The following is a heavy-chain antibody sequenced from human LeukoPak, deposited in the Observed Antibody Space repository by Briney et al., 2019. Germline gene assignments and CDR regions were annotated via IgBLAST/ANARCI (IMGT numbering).Heavy chain of an antibody. V-gene: IGHV4-30-4*01. CDR2: IYYSGST. D-gene: IGHD3-16*01. Sequence: SQTLSLTCTVSGGSISSGDYYWSWIRQPPGKGLEWIGYIYYSGSTYYNPSLKSRVTISVDTSKNQFSLKLSSVTAADTAVYYCARDGVWAAGPDYYGMDVWGQGTTVTVSS. CDR1: GGSISSGDYY. J-gene: IGHJ6*02. CDR3: ARDGVWAAGPDYYGMDV.